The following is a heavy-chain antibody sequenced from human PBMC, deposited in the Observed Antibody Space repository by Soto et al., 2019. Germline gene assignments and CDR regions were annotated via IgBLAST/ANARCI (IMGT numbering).Heavy chain of an antibody. Sequence: EVRLVESGGGLVKPGGSLRLSCAASGFPFGRAWMSWVRQAPGKGLEWVGRIKSKQDGGSLDYVAPVKGRFTISRDDSTNTLYLQMNSLEAEDTAVYYCSTELGSHSPNPLNYWGQVTLVTVSS. J-gene: IGHJ4*02. CDR3: STELGSHSPNPLNY. V-gene: IGHV3-15*07. CDR1: GFPFGRAW. CDR2: IKSKQDGGSL. D-gene: IGHD1-26*01.